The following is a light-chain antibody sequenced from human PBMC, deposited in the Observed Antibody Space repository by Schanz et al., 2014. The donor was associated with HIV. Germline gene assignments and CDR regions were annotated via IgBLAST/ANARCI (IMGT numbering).Light chain of an antibody. V-gene: IGLV2-14*03. CDR2: DVS. CDR3: VSYRSSSTYV. Sequence: QSALTQPPSASGSRGQSVTISCTGTSSDIGGYNYVSWYQQHPGKAPKLMIYDVSNRPSGVSDRFSGSKSGNTASLTISGLQAEDEADYYCVSYRSSSTYVFGTGTKLTVL. J-gene: IGLJ1*01. CDR1: SSDIGGYNY.